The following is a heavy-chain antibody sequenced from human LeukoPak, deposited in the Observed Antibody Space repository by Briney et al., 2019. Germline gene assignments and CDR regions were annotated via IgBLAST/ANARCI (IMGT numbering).Heavy chain of an antibody. CDR1: GYSFTSYW. D-gene: IGHD2-2*01. CDR2: IYPGDSDT. V-gene: IGHV5-51*01. CDR3: ARQYCSSTSCYSPGY. J-gene: IGHJ4*02. Sequence: GESLKISCKGSGYSFTSYWIGWVRQMPGKGLEWMGIIYPGDSDTRYSPSFQGQVTISADKSFSTAYLQWSSLKASDTAMYYCARQYCSSTSCYSPGYWGPGTLVTVSS.